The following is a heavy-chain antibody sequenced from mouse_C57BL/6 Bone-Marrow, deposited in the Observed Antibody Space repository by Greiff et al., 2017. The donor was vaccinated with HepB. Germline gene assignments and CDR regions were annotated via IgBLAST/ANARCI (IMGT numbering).Heavy chain of an antibody. D-gene: IGHD1-1*01. Sequence: DVKLVESGAELVKPGASVKLSCTASGFNIKDYYMHWVKQRTEQGLEWIGRIDPEDGETKYAPKFQGKATITADTSSNTAYLQLSSLTSEDTAVYYCARSRYYGSSPYYYAMDYWGQGTSVTVSS. J-gene: IGHJ4*01. CDR3: ARSRYYGSSPYYYAMDY. V-gene: IGHV14-2*01. CDR1: GFNIKDYY. CDR2: IDPEDGET.